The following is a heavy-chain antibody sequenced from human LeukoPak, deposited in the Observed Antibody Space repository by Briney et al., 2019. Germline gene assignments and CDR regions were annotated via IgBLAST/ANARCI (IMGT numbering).Heavy chain of an antibody. CDR3: ARAVGYSYGIGLDY. J-gene: IGHJ4*02. Sequence: ASVKVSCKASGYTFTSYDINWVRQATGQGLEWMGWMNPNSGNTGYAQKFQGRVTMTRNTSISTAYMELSSLRSEDTAVYYCARAVGYSYGIGLDYWGQGTLVTVSS. CDR1: GYTFTSYD. V-gene: IGHV1-8*01. CDR2: MNPNSGNT. D-gene: IGHD5-18*01.